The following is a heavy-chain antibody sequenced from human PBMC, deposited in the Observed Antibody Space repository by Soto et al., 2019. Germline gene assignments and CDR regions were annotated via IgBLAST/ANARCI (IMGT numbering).Heavy chain of an antibody. V-gene: IGHV3-21*01. CDR2: IGRTSNYI. CDR3: ASPNGGAFDI. CDR1: GFTFSSYT. J-gene: IGHJ3*02. D-gene: IGHD3-16*01. Sequence: DVQLVESGGGLVKPGGSLTLSCAASGFTFSSYTMNWVRQAPGRVLEWVSSIGRTSNYINYADSVKGRFTISRDNATNSLYLQMNSLRAEDTAVYYCASPNGGAFDIWGQGTMFTVSS.